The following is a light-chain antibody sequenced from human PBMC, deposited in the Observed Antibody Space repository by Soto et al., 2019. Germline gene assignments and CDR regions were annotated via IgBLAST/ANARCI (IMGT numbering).Light chain of an antibody. V-gene: IGLV7-46*01. J-gene: IGLJ1*01. CDR1: TGAVATGHY. Sequence: QAVVTQEPSLTVSPGGTVTLTCGSSTGAVATGHYAYWFHQKPGQAPRPLIYDTYNRFSWPPARFSGSLLVGKAALTLSGAQPEEEADYYCLLYSGGYVVGPGTKVTV. CDR3: LLYSGGYV. CDR2: DTY.